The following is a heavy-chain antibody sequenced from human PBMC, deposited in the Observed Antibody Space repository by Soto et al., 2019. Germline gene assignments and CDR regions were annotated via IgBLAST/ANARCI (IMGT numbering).Heavy chain of an antibody. Sequence: PSETLSLTCAVSGYSISSGYYWGWIRQPPGKGLEWIGSIYHSGSTYYNPSLKSRVTISVDTSKNQFSLKLSSVTAADTAVYYCARPLRNYGVDRYFDLWGRGTLVTVSS. V-gene: IGHV4-38-2*01. D-gene: IGHD4-4*01. CDR3: ARPLRNYGVDRYFDL. J-gene: IGHJ2*01. CDR1: GYSISSGYY. CDR2: IYHSGST.